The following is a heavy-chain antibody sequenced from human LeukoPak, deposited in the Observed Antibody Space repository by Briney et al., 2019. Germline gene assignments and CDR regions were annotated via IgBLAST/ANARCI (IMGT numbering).Heavy chain of an antibody. Sequence: ASVKVSCKASGYTFTSYGISWVRLAPGQGLEWMGWINTDTGNPTYAQGFTGRFVFSLDTSVSTAYLQISSLKAEDTAVYYCAREIGYCSSTSCHARLFDYWGQGTLVIVSS. J-gene: IGHJ4*02. CDR3: AREIGYCSSTSCHARLFDY. CDR2: INTDTGNP. CDR1: GYTFTSYG. D-gene: IGHD2-2*01. V-gene: IGHV7-4-1*02.